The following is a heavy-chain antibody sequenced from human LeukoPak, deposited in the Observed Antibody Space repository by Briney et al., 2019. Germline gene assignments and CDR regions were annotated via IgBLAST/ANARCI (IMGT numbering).Heavy chain of an antibody. CDR1: GFTFNNYG. CDR3: ARPIEIGVGRSGYYYGRRDDAFDI. J-gene: IGHJ3*02. V-gene: IGHV3-30*03. D-gene: IGHD3-22*01. Sequence: GGSLRLSCAASGFTFNNYGMRWVRQAPGKGLEWVAVISYDGSNKYYADSVKGRFTISRDNSKNTLYLQMNSLRAEDTAVYYCARPIEIGVGRSGYYYGRRDDAFDIWGQGTMVTVSS. CDR2: ISYDGSNK.